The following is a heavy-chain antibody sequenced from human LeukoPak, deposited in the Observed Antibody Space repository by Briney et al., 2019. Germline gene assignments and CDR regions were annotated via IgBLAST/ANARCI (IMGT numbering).Heavy chain of an antibody. Sequence: PSETLSLTCTVSGESINNNYWSWIRQPAGKGLAWIGRIFSSGSTLYNASLKSRVTMSVDTSKSQFSLKLNSVTAADSAVYYCARVGYGGYGALDYWGQGTLVTVSS. CDR1: GESINNNY. CDR3: ARVGYGGYGALDY. V-gene: IGHV4-4*07. J-gene: IGHJ4*02. D-gene: IGHD4-23*01. CDR2: IFSSGST.